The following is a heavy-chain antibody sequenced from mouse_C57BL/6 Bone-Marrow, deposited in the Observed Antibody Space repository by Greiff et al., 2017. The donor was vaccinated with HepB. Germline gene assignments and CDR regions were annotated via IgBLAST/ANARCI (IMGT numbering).Heavy chain of an antibody. D-gene: IGHD2-3*01. CDR3: AREGLLPWYFDV. CDR1: GYTFTSYW. J-gene: IGHJ1*03. V-gene: IGHV1-69*01. Sequence: QVQLQQSGAELVMPGASVKLSCKASGYTFTSYWMHWVKQRPGQGLEWIGEIDPSDSYTNYNQKFKGKSTLTVDKSSSTAYMQLSSLTSEDSAVYYCAREGLLPWYFDVWGTGTTVTVSS. CDR2: IDPSDSYT.